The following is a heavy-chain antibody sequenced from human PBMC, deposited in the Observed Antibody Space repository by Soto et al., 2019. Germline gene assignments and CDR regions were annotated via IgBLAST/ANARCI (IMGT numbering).Heavy chain of an antibody. J-gene: IGHJ4*02. CDR1: GVDFSSYA. CDR3: AKDAAGRVAARFEH. CDR2: ITDTGDST. V-gene: IGHV3-23*01. D-gene: IGHD2-15*01. Sequence: EVQILESGGGLVQPGGSLRLSCSASGVDFSSYAMSWVRQAPGKGLDWVSPITDTGDSTYYSDSVKGRFTVSRDNSKNTLFLQMNSLRVEDTAIYYCAKDAAGRVAARFEHWGQGSLVTVSS.